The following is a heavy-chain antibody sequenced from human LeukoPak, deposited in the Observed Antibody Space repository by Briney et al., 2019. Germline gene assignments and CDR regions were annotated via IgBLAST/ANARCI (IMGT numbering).Heavy chain of an antibody. CDR1: GFTFSSYA. CDR3: AREDLMITFGGVIAKYFDY. Sequence: GGSLRLSCAASGFTFSSYAMHWVRQAPGKGLEWVAVISYDGSNKYYADSVKGRFAISRDNSKNTLYLQMNSLRAEDTAVYYCAREDLMITFGGVIAKYFDYWGQGTLVTVSS. J-gene: IGHJ4*02. V-gene: IGHV3-30*09. D-gene: IGHD3-16*02. CDR2: ISYDGSNK.